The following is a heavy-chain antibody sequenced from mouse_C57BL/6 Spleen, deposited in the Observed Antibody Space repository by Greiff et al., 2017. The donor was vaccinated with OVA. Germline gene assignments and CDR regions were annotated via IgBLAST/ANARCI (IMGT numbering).Heavy chain of an antibody. D-gene: IGHD3-3*01. V-gene: IGHV5-17*01. CDR1: GFTFSDYG. J-gene: IGHJ3*01. CDR2: ISSGSSTI. CDR3: ARGGDVGFAY. Sequence: EVKLVESGGGLVKPGGSLKLSCAASGFTFSDYGMHWVRQAPETGLEWVAYISSGSSTIYYADTVKGRFTISRDNAKNTLFLQMTSLRSEDTAMYYCARGGDVGFAYWGQGTLVTVSA.